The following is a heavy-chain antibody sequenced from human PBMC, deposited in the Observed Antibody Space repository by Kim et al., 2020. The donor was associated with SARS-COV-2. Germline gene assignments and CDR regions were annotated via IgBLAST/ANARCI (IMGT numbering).Heavy chain of an antibody. CDR3: ARGDRMIVVGSFDY. Sequence: SVKVSCKASGGTFSSYAISWVRQAPGQGLEWMGGIIPIFGTANYAQKFQGRVTITADESTSTAYMELSSLRSEDTAVYYCARGDRMIVVGSFDYWGQGTLVTVSS. V-gene: IGHV1-69*13. CDR1: GGTFSSYA. J-gene: IGHJ4*02. CDR2: IIPIFGTA. D-gene: IGHD3-22*01.